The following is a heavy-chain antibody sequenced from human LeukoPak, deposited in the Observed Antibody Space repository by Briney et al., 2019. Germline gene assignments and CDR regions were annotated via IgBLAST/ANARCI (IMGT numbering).Heavy chain of an antibody. CDR3: AREYDSSGYYYVEAFDI. D-gene: IGHD3-22*01. J-gene: IGHJ3*02. CDR2: IWYDGSNK. V-gene: IGHV3-33*08. Sequence: GGSLRLSCAASGFTFSSYSMNWVRQAPGKGLEWVAVIWYDGSNKYYADSVKGRFTISRDNSKNTLYLQMNSLRAEDTAVYYCAREYDSSGYYYVEAFDIWGQGTMVTVSS. CDR1: GFTFSSYS.